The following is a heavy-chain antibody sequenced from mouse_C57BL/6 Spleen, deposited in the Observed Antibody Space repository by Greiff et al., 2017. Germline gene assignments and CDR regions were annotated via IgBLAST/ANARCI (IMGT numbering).Heavy chain of an antibody. CDR3: AKGYYGSSPYAMDY. V-gene: IGHV1-64*01. D-gene: IGHD1-1*01. J-gene: IGHJ4*01. Sequence: QVQLQQPGAELVKPWASVKLSCKASGYTFTSYWMHWVKQRPGQGLEWIGMIHPNSGSTNYNEKFKSKAKLTVDKSSSTAYMQLSSLTSEDSAVYYCAKGYYGSSPYAMDYWGQGTSVTVSS. CDR1: GYTFTSYW. CDR2: IHPNSGST.